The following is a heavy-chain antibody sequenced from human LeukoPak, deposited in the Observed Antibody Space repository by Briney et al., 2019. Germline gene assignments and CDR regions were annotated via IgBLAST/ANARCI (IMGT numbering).Heavy chain of an antibody. Sequence: GGSLRLSCAASGFTFEDYGMSWVRQAPGKGLEWVSGINWNGGSTVYADSVKGRFTISRDNAKNSLYLQMNSLRAEDTALYHCARGGGVVTPYYYYYMDVWGKGTTVTISS. CDR3: ARGGGVVTPYYYYYMDV. D-gene: IGHD4-23*01. CDR1: GFTFEDYG. CDR2: INWNGGST. J-gene: IGHJ6*03. V-gene: IGHV3-20*01.